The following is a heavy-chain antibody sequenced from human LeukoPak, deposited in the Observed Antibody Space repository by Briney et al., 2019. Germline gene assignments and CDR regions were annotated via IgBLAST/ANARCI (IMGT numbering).Heavy chain of an antibody. CDR2: ISHDGINT. CDR3: VKDQREAYRSGWSRDFDY. D-gene: IGHD6-19*01. Sequence: GGSLRLSCAASGFTFSSYAMHWVRQAPGRGLDWVAVISHDGINTYYADSVKGRFTISRDNSKNTLYLQVNSLRVEDTAVYYCVKDQREAYRSGWSRDFDYWGQGTLVTVSS. J-gene: IGHJ4*02. CDR1: GFTFSSYA. V-gene: IGHV3-30*04.